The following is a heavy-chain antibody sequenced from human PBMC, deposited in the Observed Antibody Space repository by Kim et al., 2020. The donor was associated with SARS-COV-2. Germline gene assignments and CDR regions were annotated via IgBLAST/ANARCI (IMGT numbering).Heavy chain of an antibody. D-gene: IGHD6-13*01. Sequence: ASVKVSCKASGYTFTSYGISWVRQAPGQGLEWMGWISAYNGNTNYAQKLQGRVTMTTDTSTSTAYMELRSLRSDDTAVYYCARKIAAAGKKSEIDYWGQGTLVTVSS. CDR2: ISAYNGNT. CDR3: ARKIAAAGKKSEIDY. V-gene: IGHV1-18*01. J-gene: IGHJ4*02. CDR1: GYTFTSYG.